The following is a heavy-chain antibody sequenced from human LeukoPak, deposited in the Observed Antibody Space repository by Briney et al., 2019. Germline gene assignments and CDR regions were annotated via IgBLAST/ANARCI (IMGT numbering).Heavy chain of an antibody. Sequence: GGSLRLSCAASGSTVSSNYMSWVRQAPGKGLEWVSVIYSGGSTYYADSVKGRFTISRDNSKNTLYLQMNSLRAEDTAVYYCARIRDFRLYYFDYWGQGTLVTVSS. CDR1: GSTVSSNY. CDR2: IYSGGST. D-gene: IGHD6-6*01. CDR3: ARIRDFRLYYFDY. J-gene: IGHJ4*02. V-gene: IGHV3-53*01.